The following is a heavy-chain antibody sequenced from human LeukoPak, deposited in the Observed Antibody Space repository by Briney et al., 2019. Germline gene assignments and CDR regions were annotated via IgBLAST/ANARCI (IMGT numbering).Heavy chain of an antibody. CDR2: INPNSGGT. V-gene: IGHV1-2*06. D-gene: IGHD2-2*01. CDR3: ATTSSTCYNWLDP. J-gene: IGHJ5*02. CDR1: GYSFTGYY. Sequence: ASVKVSCRASGYSFTGYYMHWVRQAPGQGLEWMGRINPNSGGTNYAQKFQGRVTMTRDTSISTVYMKLSRLRSDDTAVYYCATTSSTCYNWLDPWGQGTLVTISS.